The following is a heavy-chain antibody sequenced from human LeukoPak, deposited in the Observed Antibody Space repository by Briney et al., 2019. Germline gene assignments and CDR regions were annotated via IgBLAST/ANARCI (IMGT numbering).Heavy chain of an antibody. V-gene: IGHV4-39*01. D-gene: IGHD6-13*01. CDR2: IFNSGST. J-gene: IGHJ4*02. Sequence: PSETLSLTCTVSGGSISSSSYYWVWIRQPPGKGLEWIGNIFNSGSTYYNPSLKSRVTISLDTSKNQFSLKVSSVTAADTAVYYCARRRGDSSNFDYWGQGTLVTVSS. CDR3: ARRRGDSSNFDY. CDR1: GGSISSSSYY.